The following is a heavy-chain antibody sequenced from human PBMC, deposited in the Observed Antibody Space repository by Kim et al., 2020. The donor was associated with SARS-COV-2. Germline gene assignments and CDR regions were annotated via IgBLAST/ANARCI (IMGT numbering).Heavy chain of an antibody. CDR3: ARNNAMDV. Sequence: GGSLRLSCAASGFTFSSHWMTWVRQAPGRGPEWVANINQHGSEKYYVASVGGRFTISRDDAKNSLYLQMNSLRAEDTATYYCARNNAMDVWGQGTTVTVSS. CDR1: GFTFSSHW. J-gene: IGHJ6*02. V-gene: IGHV3-7*03. CDR2: INQHGSEK.